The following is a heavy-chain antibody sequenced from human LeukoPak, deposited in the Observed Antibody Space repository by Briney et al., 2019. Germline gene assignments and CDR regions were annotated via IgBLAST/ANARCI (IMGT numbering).Heavy chain of an antibody. V-gene: IGHV3-23*01. CDR1: GFTFSSYA. CDR3: AKGGYYDFWSGSIVAFDI. Sequence: PGGSLRLSCAASGFTFSSYAMSWVRQARGKGLEWVSAISGSGGSTYYADSVKGRFTISRDNSKNTLYLQMNSLRAEDTAVYYCAKGGYYDFWSGSIVAFDIWGQGTMVTVSS. J-gene: IGHJ3*02. CDR2: ISGSGGST. D-gene: IGHD3-3*01.